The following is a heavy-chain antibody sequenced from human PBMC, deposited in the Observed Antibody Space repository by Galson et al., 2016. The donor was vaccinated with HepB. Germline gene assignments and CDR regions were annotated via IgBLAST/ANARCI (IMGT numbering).Heavy chain of an antibody. CDR1: GFTFSDYA. Sequence: SLRLSCAASGFTFSDYAMTWVRQAPGKGLEWVSGISISGGRTYYADSVKGRFTISRDKSKNTLYLHMNSLRAEDTAVHYCAKRLDYFDYWGQGTLVTVSS. V-gene: IGHV3-23*01. J-gene: IGHJ4*02. CDR2: ISISGGRT. CDR3: AKRLDYFDY.